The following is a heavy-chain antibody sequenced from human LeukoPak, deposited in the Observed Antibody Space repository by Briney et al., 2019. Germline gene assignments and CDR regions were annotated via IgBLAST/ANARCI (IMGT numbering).Heavy chain of an antibody. J-gene: IGHJ4*02. CDR3: AKDHGSDYYDSSGYYYSANFDY. CDR2: ISGSGGST. CDR1: GFTFSSYG. D-gene: IGHD3-22*01. Sequence: GGSLRLSCAASGFTFSSYGMSWVRQAPGKGLEWVSAISGSGGSTYYADSVKGRFTISRDNSKNTLYLQMNSLRAEDTAVYYCAKDHGSDYYDSSGYYYSANFDYWGQGTLVTVSS. V-gene: IGHV3-23*01.